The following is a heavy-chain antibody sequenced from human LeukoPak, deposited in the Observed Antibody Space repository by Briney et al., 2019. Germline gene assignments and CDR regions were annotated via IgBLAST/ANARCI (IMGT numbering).Heavy chain of an antibody. CDR2: INWNGGST. CDR1: GFTLEHYG. CDR3: ARVRGSGSYFYYMDV. D-gene: IGHD3-10*01. V-gene: IGHV3-20*01. J-gene: IGHJ6*03. Sequence: GGSLRLSCEASGFTLEHYGMSWVRQAPGKGVEWVAGINWNGGSTGYADSVKGRFTISRDNAKNSLYLQMNSLRAEDTALYHCARVRGSGSYFYYMDVWGKGTTVTVSS.